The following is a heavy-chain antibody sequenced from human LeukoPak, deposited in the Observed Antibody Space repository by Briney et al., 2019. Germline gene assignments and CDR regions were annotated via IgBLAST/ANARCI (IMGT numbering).Heavy chain of an antibody. J-gene: IGHJ5*02. CDR3: AREDRHFNWFDP. CDR2: ISAYNGNT. D-gene: IGHD2/OR15-2a*01. V-gene: IGHV1-18*01. Sequence: ASVRVSCKASGYTFTSYGISWVRQAPGQGLEWMGWISAYNGNTNYAQKLQGRVTMTTDTSTSTAYMELRSLRSDDTAVYYCAREDRHFNWFDPWGQGTLVTVSS. CDR1: GYTFTSYG.